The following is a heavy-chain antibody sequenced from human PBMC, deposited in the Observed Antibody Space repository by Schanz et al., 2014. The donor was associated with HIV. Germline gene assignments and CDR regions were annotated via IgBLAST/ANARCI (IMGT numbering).Heavy chain of an antibody. J-gene: IGHJ4*02. CDR3: AKDLYSSSSVDY. Sequence: QVQLVESGGGVVQPGRSLRLSCAASGFTFSNFGMHWVRQAPGKGLEWVAVISYDGSNKYYADSVKGRFTISRDNSKNTLYLQMNSLRAEDTAVYYCAKDLYSSSSVDYWGQGTLVTVSS. V-gene: IGHV3-30*18. CDR1: GFTFSNFG. D-gene: IGHD6-6*01. CDR2: ISYDGSNK.